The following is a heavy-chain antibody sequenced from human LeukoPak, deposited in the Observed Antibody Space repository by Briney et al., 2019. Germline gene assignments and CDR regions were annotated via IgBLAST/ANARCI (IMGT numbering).Heavy chain of an antibody. J-gene: IGHJ4*02. V-gene: IGHV3-15*01. CDR2: IKSETDGGTT. CDR1: GFTFSDYY. CDR3: ATSIVVVPAADY. Sequence: GGSLRLSCAASGFTFSDYYMSWVRQAPGKGLEWVGHIKSETDGGTTDYAAPVKGRFTISRDDSKSTLYLQMNSLKTEDTAVYYCATSIVVVPAADYWGQGTLVTVSS. D-gene: IGHD2-2*01.